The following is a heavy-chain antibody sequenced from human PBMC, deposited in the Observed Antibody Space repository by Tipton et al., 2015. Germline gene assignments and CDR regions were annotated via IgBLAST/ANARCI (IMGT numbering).Heavy chain of an antibody. D-gene: IGHD3-10*01. V-gene: IGHV3-74*01. CDR3: ARGVIMARGVQSGAGPV. J-gene: IGHJ6*02. CDR1: GFSFSSYW. CDR2: INSDGSST. Sequence: SLRLSCAASGFSFSSYWMHWVRQAPGKGLVWVSRINSDGSSTRYADSVKGRFTISRDNAKNTLYLQMNSLRAEDTAVYYCARGVIMARGVQSGAGPVWGQGTTVTVSS.